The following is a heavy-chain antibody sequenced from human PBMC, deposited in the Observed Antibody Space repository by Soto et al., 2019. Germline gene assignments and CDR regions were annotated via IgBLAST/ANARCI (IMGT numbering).Heavy chain of an antibody. V-gene: IGHV4-61*01. CDR3: AREMRGSSYFDY. CDR1: GDSISDVNYY. CDR2: IYSTGST. D-gene: IGHD2-15*01. Sequence: SETLSLTCTVSGDSISDVNYYWSWIRQPPGKGLQWIGYIYSTGSTIYNPSLRSRVTISMDTSKNQFSLRLGSVTAADTAVYYCAREMRGSSYFDYWGQGTLVTVS. J-gene: IGHJ4*02.